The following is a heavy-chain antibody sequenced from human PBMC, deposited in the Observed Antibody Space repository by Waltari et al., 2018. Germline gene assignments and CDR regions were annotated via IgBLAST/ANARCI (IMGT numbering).Heavy chain of an antibody. Sequence: EVQLVESGGGFIQPGGSLRLSCAVSGFTFSSYWMHWVRQAPGKGLVWVSRIRGDGSFTSYADSVKGRFTISRDNAKNSLYLQMNSLRAEDTAVYYCARVAFSSSWYRDYFDYWGQGTLVTVSS. CDR3: ARVAFSSSWYRDYFDY. CDR1: GFTFSSYW. D-gene: IGHD6-13*01. V-gene: IGHV3-74*01. J-gene: IGHJ4*02. CDR2: IRGDGSFT.